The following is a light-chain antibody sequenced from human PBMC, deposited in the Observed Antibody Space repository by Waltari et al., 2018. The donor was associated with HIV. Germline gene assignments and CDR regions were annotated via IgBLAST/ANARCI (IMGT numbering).Light chain of an antibody. CDR3: NSRDISGNHVV. Sequence: SSELTQDPTVSVDLVHTDTIKCQADSRRSTYAGANKQKPGKAPVLVIYGKNNRPSGIPDRFSGSSSGNTASLTITGAQAEDEADYYCNSRDISGNHVVFGGGPKLTVL. CDR1: SRRSTY. J-gene: IGLJ2*01. V-gene: IGLV3-19*01. CDR2: GKN.